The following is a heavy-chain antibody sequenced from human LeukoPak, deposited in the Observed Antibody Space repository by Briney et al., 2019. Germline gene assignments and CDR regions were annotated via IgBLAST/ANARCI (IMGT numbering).Heavy chain of an antibody. CDR1: GGSVSSGSYY. V-gene: IGHV4-61*01. J-gene: IGHJ3*02. D-gene: IGHD1-7*01. Sequence: SETLSLTCTVSGGSVSSGSYYWSWIRQPPGRGLEWIGYIYYSGSTNYNPSLKSRVTISVDTSKNQFSLKLSSVTAADTAVYYCARSNWNYAFDIWGQGTMVTVSS. CDR3: ARSNWNYAFDI. CDR2: IYYSGST.